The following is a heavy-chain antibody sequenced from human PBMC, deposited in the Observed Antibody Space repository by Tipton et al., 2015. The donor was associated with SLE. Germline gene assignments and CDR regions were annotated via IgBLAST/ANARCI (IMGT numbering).Heavy chain of an antibody. V-gene: IGHV4-34*01. J-gene: IGHJ6*03. CDR3: ARGQGYYDFWSGYYKNYYYMDV. CDR2: INHSGST. Sequence: TLSLTCAVYGGSFSGYYWSWIRQPPGKGLEWIGEINHSGSTNYNPSLKSRVTISVDTSKNQFSLKLSSVTAADTAVYYCARGQGYYDFWSGYYKNYYYMDVWGKGTTVTVSS. CDR1: GGSFSGYY. D-gene: IGHD3-3*01.